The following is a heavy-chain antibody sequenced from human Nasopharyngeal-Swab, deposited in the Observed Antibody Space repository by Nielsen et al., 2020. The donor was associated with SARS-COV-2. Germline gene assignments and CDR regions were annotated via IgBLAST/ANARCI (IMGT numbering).Heavy chain of an antibody. CDR1: GYTFTNSA. V-gene: IGHV1-69*10. D-gene: IGHD5-12*01. J-gene: IGHJ4*02. CDR2: IVPALGLP. CDR3: AREGEYGAYDAPDY. Sequence: SVKVSCKTSGYTFTNSAISWVRQAPGQGLVWMGGIVPALGLPNYAQKFRGRVTISADRSTTTSYLELSSLRSDDTAIYYCAREGEYGAYDAPDYWGQGTLVTVSS.